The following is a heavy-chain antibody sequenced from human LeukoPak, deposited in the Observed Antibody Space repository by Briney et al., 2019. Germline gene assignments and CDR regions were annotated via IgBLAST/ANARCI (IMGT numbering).Heavy chain of an antibody. D-gene: IGHD6-13*01. J-gene: IGHJ4*02. V-gene: IGHV1-69*11. CDR3: ATSSRTYSSTDY. CDR1: GGTFISYA. CDR2: IIPILGSA. Sequence: ASVTVSCKASGGTFISYAISWVRQAPRQGLEWMGWIIPILGSANYAQSFQGRVTMTANESTSTAYMELSSLRSEDTAVYYCATSSRTYSSTDYWGQGTLVTVSS.